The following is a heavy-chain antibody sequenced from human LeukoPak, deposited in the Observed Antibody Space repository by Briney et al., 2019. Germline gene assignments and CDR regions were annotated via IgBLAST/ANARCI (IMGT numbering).Heavy chain of an antibody. V-gene: IGHV3-48*01. CDR2: IYRDSSVK. CDR1: GFNFDEYA. J-gene: IGHJ4*02. D-gene: IGHD3-10*01. Sequence: GGSLRLSCVASGFNFDEYAMNWVRQAPGKGLEWISCIYRDSSVKHYADSVRGRFTASRDNAKNSVYLQMNSLRAEDTAVYFCARYGSGSNYRDPFDSWGQGTLVTVSS. CDR3: ARYGSGSNYRDPFDS.